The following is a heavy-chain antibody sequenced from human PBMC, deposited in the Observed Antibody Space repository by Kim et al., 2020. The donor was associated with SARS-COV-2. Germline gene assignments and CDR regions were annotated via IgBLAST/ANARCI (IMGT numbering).Heavy chain of an antibody. CDR1: GFSVSSHF. CDR3: ARRRIALDA. CDR2: IYPGGDT. Sequence: GGSLRLSCAASGFSVSSHFMNWVRQVPGKGLEWVSIIYPGGDTYSADSVKGRFTVSRDNSKNTLFLQINSLRADDTAVYYCARRRIALDAWGPGTLVTVSS. D-gene: IGHD6-13*01. J-gene: IGHJ5*02. V-gene: IGHV3-53*01.